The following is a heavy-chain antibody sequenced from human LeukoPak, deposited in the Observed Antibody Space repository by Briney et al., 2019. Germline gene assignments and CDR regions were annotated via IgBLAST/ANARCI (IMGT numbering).Heavy chain of an antibody. Sequence: GSSVKVSCKASGGTFSSYAISWVRQAPGQGLEWTGGIIPIFGTANYAQKFQGRVTITTDESTSTAYMELSSLRSEDTAVYYCARVHPADYDILTGYYDYWGQGTLVTVSS. CDR2: IIPIFGTA. D-gene: IGHD3-9*01. CDR1: GGTFSSYA. J-gene: IGHJ4*02. CDR3: ARVHPADYDILTGYYDY. V-gene: IGHV1-69*05.